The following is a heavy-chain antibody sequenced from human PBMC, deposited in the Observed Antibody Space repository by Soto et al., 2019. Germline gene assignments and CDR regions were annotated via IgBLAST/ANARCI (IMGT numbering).Heavy chain of an antibody. CDR3: ARGAVRGEMYYFDY. J-gene: IGHJ4*02. CDR1: GGSISSSNW. Sequence: PSETLSLTCAVSGGSISSSNWWSWVRQPPGKGLEWIGEIYHSGSTNYNPSLKSRVTISVDKSKNQFSLKLSSVTAADTAVYYCARGAVRGEMYYFDYWGQGTLVTVSS. CDR2: IYHSGST. D-gene: IGHD3-10*01. V-gene: IGHV4-4*02.